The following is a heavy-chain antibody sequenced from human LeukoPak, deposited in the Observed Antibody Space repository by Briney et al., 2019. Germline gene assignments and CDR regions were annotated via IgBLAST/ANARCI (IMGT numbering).Heavy chain of an antibody. CDR3: ARGVFGELEKLMFQH. Sequence: ASVKVSCKASGYTFTSYYIHWVRQAPGQGLEWMGIINPSGGSTSYPQKLQDRVTMTRDTSTSTVYMELSSLKSDDTAIYYCARGVFGELEKLMFQHWGQGTLVTVSS. J-gene: IGHJ1*01. V-gene: IGHV1-46*01. CDR2: INPSGGST. D-gene: IGHD3-10*02. CDR1: GYTFTSYY.